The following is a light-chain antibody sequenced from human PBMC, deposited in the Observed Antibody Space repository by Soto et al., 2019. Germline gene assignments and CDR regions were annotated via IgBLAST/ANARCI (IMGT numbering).Light chain of an antibody. Sequence: EIGMTQSPATLSASPGERATLSCRASQSVRSNLAWYQQKPGQATRLLIYGASSRATGIPVRFSGSGSGTDFTLTISRLEPEDFAVYYCQRYGTSTTFGQGTKVDIK. J-gene: IGKJ1*01. CDR1: QSVRSN. CDR2: GAS. V-gene: IGKV3-20*01. CDR3: QRYGTSTT.